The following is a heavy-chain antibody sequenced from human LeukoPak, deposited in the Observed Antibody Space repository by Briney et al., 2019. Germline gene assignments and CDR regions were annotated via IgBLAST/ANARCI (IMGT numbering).Heavy chain of an antibody. V-gene: IGHV4-59*01. D-gene: IGHD6-13*01. CDR2: IYYSGST. J-gene: IGHJ5*02. Sequence: PSETLSLTCTVSGGSISSYYWSWIRQPPGKGLEWIGHIYYSGSTKYNPSLKSRVTISVDTSKNQFSLKLSSVSAADTAVYYCARGCSAGTPHNWFDPWGQGTLVTVSS. CDR1: GGSISSYY. CDR3: ARGCSAGTPHNWFDP.